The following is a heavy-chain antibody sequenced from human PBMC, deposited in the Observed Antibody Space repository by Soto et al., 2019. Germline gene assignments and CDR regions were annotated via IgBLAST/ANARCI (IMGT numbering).Heavy chain of an antibody. V-gene: IGHV1-2*02. CDR1: GYTFTDYY. CDR2: INPNSGGA. D-gene: IGHD1-1*01. CDR3: VRDETTDAFDV. Sequence: QVQLVQSGAEVKKPGASVKVSCKASGYTFTDYYIHWVRQAPGQGLEWMGWINPNSGGANYAQHFQGRVTMTRDTSISTAYMEFSRLRSDDTAVYFCVRDETTDAFDVWVQGTMVIVSS. J-gene: IGHJ3*01.